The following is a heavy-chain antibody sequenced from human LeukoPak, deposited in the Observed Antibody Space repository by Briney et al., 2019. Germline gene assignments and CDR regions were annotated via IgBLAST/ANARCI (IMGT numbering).Heavy chain of an antibody. CDR2: FTASGGRT. J-gene: IGHJ4*02. D-gene: IGHD2-8*02. Sequence: GGSLRLSCAASGFTFSNYAMTWVRQAPGKGLEWVSSFTASGGRTYYADSVKGRFTISRDNSKNTLYLQLNSLSAADTALYFCAKGLSDPNLVLDSWGQGTLVTVSS. CDR1: GFTFSNYA. V-gene: IGHV3-23*01. CDR3: AKGLSDPNLVLDS.